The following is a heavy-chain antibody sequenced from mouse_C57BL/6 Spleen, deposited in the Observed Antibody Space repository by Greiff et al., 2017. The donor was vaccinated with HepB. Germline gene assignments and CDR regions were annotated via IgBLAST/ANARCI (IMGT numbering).Heavy chain of an antibody. CDR3: ARSLYDGYYRDY. CDR1: GYTFTSYW. D-gene: IGHD2-3*01. V-gene: IGHV1-64*01. Sequence: QVQLQQPGAELVKPGASVKLSCKASGYTFTSYWMHWVKQRLGQGLEWIGMIHPNSGSTNYNEKFKSKSTLTVDKSSSTAYMQLSSLTSEDSAVYYCARSLYDGYYRDYWGQGTTLTVSS. J-gene: IGHJ2*01. CDR2: IHPNSGST.